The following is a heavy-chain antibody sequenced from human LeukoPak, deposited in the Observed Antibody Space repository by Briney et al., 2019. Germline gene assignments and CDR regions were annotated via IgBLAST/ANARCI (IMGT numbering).Heavy chain of an antibody. Sequence: GGSLKLSCAASGFTFSGSAMHWVRQASGKGLEWVGRIRSKANSYATAYAASVKGRFTISRDDSKNTAYLQMNSLKTEDTAVYYCTRQYCSSTSCYSHLDYYYYMDVWGKGTTVTISS. CDR3: TRQYCSSTSCYSHLDYYYYMDV. V-gene: IGHV3-73*01. J-gene: IGHJ6*03. D-gene: IGHD2-2*02. CDR1: GFTFSGSA. CDR2: IRSKANSYAT.